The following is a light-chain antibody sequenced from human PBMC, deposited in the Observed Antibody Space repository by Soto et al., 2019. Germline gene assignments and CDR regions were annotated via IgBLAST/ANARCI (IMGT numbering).Light chain of an antibody. CDR1: SSDVGSYNR. V-gene: IGLV2-18*02. CDR2: EVS. Sequence: QPVLTQPPSVSGSPGQSVAISCTGTSSDVGSYNRVSWYQQPPGTAPKVMIYEVSNRPSGVPDRFSGSKSGNTASLTISGLQAEDEADYYCSSYTSSNTYVFGTGTKVTVL. CDR3: SSYTSSNTYV. J-gene: IGLJ1*01.